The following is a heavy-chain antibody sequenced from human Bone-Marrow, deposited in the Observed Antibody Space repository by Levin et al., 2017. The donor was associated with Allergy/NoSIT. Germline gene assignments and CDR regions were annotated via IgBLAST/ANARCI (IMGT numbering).Heavy chain of an antibody. CDR1: GGTFSTYT. CDR2: IIPIVGVT. CDR3: GRGIPLGLRSPGFDY. Sequence: SVKVSCRASGGTFSTYTISWVRQAPGQGLDWMGRIIPIVGVTNYAQKFQGRVTISADKSTSTAHMELSSLKADDTAVYYCGRGIPLGLRSPGFDYWGQGTLVSVSS. D-gene: IGHD4-17*01. V-gene: IGHV1-69*02. J-gene: IGHJ4*02.